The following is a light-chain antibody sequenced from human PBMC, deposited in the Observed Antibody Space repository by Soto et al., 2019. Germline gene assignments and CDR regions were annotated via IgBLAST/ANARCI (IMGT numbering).Light chain of an antibody. V-gene: IGKV3-20*01. CDR2: DAS. CDR3: QQYGRSPGLLT. CDR1: QSVTSTY. J-gene: IGKJ3*01. Sequence: EIVLTQSPGTLSLSPGERVTLSCRASQSVTSTYLAWYQQKPGQAPRLLIYDASTRATGIPVRFSGSGSGTDFTLTISRLEPEDFAVYYCQQYGRSPGLLTFGPGTKVDIK.